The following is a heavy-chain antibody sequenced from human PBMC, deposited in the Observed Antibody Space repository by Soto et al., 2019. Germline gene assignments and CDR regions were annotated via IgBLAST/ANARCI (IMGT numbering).Heavy chain of an antibody. CDR1: GGSISSSNW. CDR2: IYHSGST. D-gene: IGHD5-12*01. CDR3: APRRDGYHLVFDY. V-gene: IGHV4-4*02. J-gene: IGHJ4*02. Sequence: QVQLQESGPGLVKPSGTLSLTCAVSGGSISSSNWWSWVRQPPGKGLEWIGEIYHSGSTNYNPSRTLRVTISVDKSKNQLSLKLSSVTAAATAVYYCAPRRDGYHLVFDYWGQGTLVTVSS.